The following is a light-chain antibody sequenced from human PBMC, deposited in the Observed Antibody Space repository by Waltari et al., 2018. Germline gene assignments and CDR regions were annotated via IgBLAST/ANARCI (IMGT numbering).Light chain of an antibody. J-gene: IGKJ4*01. V-gene: IGKV3-15*01. CDR2: GAS. CDR3: QQYNNWPLT. Sequence: EIIMTQSPATLSLSPGERATLSCRASQRGTNNVAWYQQKPGQAPRRRIYGASTRATSIPARISGSGSGTEFTLTISSLQSEDFAFYYCQQYNNWPLTFGGGTKVEIK. CDR1: QRGTNN.